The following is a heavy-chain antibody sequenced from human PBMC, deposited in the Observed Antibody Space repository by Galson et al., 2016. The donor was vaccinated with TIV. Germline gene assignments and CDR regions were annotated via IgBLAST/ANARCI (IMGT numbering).Heavy chain of an antibody. CDR1: GFTFRSYW. D-gene: IGHD2/OR15-2a*01. Sequence: SLRLSCAASGFTFRSYWMHWVRQAPGKGPMWVARINGDGSSSDYADSVEGRFTISSDNAKTTLSLQMNSLRAEDTAVYFCARALDYFKSSAYSYRSDFYYYAMDAWGLGTTVTVSS. CDR2: INGDGSSS. CDR3: ARALDYFKSSAYSYRSDFYYYAMDA. J-gene: IGHJ6*02. V-gene: IGHV3-74*01.